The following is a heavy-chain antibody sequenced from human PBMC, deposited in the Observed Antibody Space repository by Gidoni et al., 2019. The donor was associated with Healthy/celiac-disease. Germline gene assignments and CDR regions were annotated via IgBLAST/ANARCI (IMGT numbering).Heavy chain of an antibody. CDR2: INHSGSP. CDR1: GGSFSGYY. V-gene: IGHV4-34*01. Sequence: QVQLQQWGAGLLKPSETLSLTCAVYGGSFSGYYWSWIRQPPGKGLEWIGEINHSGSPNYNPSLKSRVTISVDTSKNQFSLKLSSVTAADTAVYYCARGQNEVPAAGDAFDIWGQGTMVTVSS. CDR3: ARGQNEVPAAGDAFDI. J-gene: IGHJ3*02. D-gene: IGHD2-2*01.